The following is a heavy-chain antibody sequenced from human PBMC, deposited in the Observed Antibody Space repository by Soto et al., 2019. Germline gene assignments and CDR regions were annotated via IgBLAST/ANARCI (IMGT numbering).Heavy chain of an antibody. CDR2: INHSGST. CDR1: GGSFSGYY. CDR3: AREGNTMVRGVLGPDVAYNYYYYMDV. V-gene: IGHV4-34*01. Sequence: SETLSLTCAVYGGSFSGYYWSWIRQPPGKGLEWIGEINHSGSTNHNPSLKSRVTISVDTSKNQFSLKLSSVTAADTAVYYCAREGNTMVRGVLGPDVAYNYYYYMDVWGKGTTVTVSS. J-gene: IGHJ6*03. D-gene: IGHD3-10*01.